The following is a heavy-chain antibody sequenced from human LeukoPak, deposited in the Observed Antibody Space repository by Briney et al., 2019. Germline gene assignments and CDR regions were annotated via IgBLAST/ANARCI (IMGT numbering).Heavy chain of an antibody. CDR2: IYYSGST. V-gene: IGHV4-59*13. Sequence: TSETLSLPCTVSGGPISRYYWSWLRHPPGKALECLGYIYYSGSTNYNPSLKSRVTISVDTSKNQFSLKLSSVTAADTAVYYCARDLGDGYNLFDYWGQGTLVTVSS. CDR1: GGPISRYY. J-gene: IGHJ4*02. CDR3: ARDLGDGYNLFDY. D-gene: IGHD5-24*01.